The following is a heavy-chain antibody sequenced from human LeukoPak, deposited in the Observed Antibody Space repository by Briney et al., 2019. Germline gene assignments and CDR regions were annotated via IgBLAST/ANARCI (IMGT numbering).Heavy chain of an antibody. CDR1: GFTFGDYA. V-gene: IGHV3-49*04. CDR3: ARQAKYRSSAPFDY. Sequence: GGSLRLSCTASGFTFGDYAMNWVRQAPGKGLEWVCFISSNAYGGTTEYAASVKDRFIISRDDSKDIAYLEMNSLNSDDTAIYYCARQAKYRSSAPFDYWGQGALVTVSS. J-gene: IGHJ4*02. D-gene: IGHD6-6*01. CDR2: ISSNAYGGTT.